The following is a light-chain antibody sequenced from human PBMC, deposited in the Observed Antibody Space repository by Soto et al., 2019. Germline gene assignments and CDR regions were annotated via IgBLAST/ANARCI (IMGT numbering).Light chain of an antibody. V-gene: IGKV2-28*01. CDR2: LGS. Sequence: DIVMTQSPLSLPVTPGEPASISCRSSQSLLHSHGYHYLDWYLQKPGQSPQLLIYLGSNRASGVPDRFSGSGSGTDFTLKISRVEAEDVGVYYCMQALQTITFGQGTRLEI. CDR3: MQALQTIT. J-gene: IGKJ5*01. CDR1: QSLLHSHGYHY.